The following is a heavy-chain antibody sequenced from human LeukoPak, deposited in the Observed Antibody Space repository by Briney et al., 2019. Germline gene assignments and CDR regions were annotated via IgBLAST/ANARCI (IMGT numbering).Heavy chain of an antibody. J-gene: IGHJ4*02. V-gene: IGHV1-46*01. D-gene: IGHD2-2*01. CDR2: INPSGGST. CDR1: GYTFTSYY. Sequence: GASVKVSCKASGYTFTSYYMHWVRQAPGQGLEWMGIINPSGGSTSYAQKFQGRVTMTRDTSTSTVYMELSSLGSEDTAVYYCARSPGTIVVVPAAQSADYWGQGALVTVSS. CDR3: ARSPGTIVVVPAAQSADY.